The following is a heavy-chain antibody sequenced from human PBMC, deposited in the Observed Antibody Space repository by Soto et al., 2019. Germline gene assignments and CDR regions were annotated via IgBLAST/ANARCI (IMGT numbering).Heavy chain of an antibody. CDR3: AHTPAPPVGVTLIRWGPPDY. V-gene: IGHV2-5*01. D-gene: IGHD3-16*01. CDR1: GFSLSTSGVG. CDR2: IYWNDDK. J-gene: IGHJ4*02. Sequence: SGPTLVKPTQTLTLTCTFSGFSLSTSGVGVGWIRQPPGKALEWLALIYWNDDKRYSPSLKSRLTITKDTSKNQVVLTMTNMDPVDTATYYCAHTPAPPVGVTLIRWGPPDYWGQGTLVTVSS.